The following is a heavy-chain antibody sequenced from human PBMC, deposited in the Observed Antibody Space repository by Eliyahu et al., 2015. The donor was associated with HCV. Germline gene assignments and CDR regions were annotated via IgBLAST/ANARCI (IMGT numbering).Heavy chain of an antibody. D-gene: IGHD3-3*01. Sequence: QVQLVQSGAEVKKPGASVKVSCKASGYTFTSYGISWVRQAPGQGLEWMGWISAYNGNTNYAQKLQGRVTMTTDTSTSTAYMELRSLRSDDTAVYYCARDLLRFLEWLLPSGWFDPWGQGTLVTVSS. J-gene: IGHJ5*02. CDR1: GYTFTSYG. CDR2: ISAYNGNT. CDR3: ARDLLRFLEWLLPSGWFDP. V-gene: IGHV1-18*01.